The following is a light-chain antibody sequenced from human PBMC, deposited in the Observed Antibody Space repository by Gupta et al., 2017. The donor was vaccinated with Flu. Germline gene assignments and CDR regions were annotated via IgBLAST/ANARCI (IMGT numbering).Light chain of an antibody. Sequence: PSTLSASVGDRVTITCRARQSISRWLDWYQQKPGKAPKLLIYKASRGESGVPSRFSGSGSGTEFTLTISSRQPEDFANYYCQHENSSSRTFGQGTXVEIK. J-gene: IGKJ1*01. V-gene: IGKV1-5*03. CDR3: QHENSSSRT. CDR1: QSISRW. CDR2: KAS.